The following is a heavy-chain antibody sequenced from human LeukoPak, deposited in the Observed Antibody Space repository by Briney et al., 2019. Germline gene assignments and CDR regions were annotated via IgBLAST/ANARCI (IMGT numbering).Heavy chain of an antibody. D-gene: IGHD2-15*01. CDR3: ARLRLQYYYYYYMDV. J-gene: IGHJ6*03. Sequence: SETLSLTCAVYGGSFSGYYGSWIRHPPGKGLERIGEINHSGSTNYNPSLKSRVTISVDTSKNQFSLKLSSVTAADTAVYYCARLRLQYYYYYYMDVWGKGTTVTISS. CDR2: INHSGST. V-gene: IGHV4-34*01. CDR1: GGSFSGYY.